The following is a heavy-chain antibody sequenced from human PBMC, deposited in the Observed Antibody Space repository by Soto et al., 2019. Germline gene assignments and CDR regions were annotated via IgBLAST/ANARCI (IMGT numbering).Heavy chain of an antibody. J-gene: IGHJ4*02. D-gene: IGHD3-22*01. CDR3: ARVEGITVIVVTTTPLDY. V-gene: IGHV1-18*01. CDR2: ISTYNGNT. CDR1: GYTFTSYG. Sequence: ASVKVSCKASGYTFTSYGISWVRQAPGQGLEWMGWISTYNGNTNYAQKLQGRVTMTTDTSTSTAYMELRSLRSDDTAVYYCARVEGITVIVVTTTPLDYWGQGTLVTVSS.